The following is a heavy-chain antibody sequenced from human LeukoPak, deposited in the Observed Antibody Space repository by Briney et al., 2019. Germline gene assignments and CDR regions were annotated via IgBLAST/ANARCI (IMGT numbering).Heavy chain of an antibody. D-gene: IGHD3-22*01. CDR1: GGSFSGFY. Sequence: SETLSLNCAVHGGSFSGFYWSWIRQLPGKGLEWIGEINHSGSTNYNPSLKSRVTISVDTSKNQFSLKLSSVTAADTAVYYCARGQGYYDSSGYFYWGQGTLVTVSS. V-gene: IGHV4-34*01. J-gene: IGHJ1*01. CDR3: ARGQGYYDSSGYFY. CDR2: INHSGST.